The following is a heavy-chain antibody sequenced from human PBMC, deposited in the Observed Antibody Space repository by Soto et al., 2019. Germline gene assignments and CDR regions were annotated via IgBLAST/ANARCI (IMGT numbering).Heavy chain of an antibody. D-gene: IGHD3-10*01. J-gene: IGHJ6*02. CDR3: ARDSGSVYYGMDV. CDR2: IYSGGST. CDR1: GFTVSSNY. Sequence: GGSLRLSCAASGFTVSSNYMSWVRQAPGKGLEWVSVIYSGGSTYYADSVKGRFTISRDNSKKTLYLQMNTLRAEDTAVYYCARDSGSVYYGMDVWGQGTTVTVSS. V-gene: IGHV3-53*01.